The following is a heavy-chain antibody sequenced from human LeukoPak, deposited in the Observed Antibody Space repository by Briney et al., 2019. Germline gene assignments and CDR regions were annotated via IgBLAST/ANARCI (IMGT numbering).Heavy chain of an antibody. D-gene: IGHD4-23*01. CDR1: GFTFSSYW. Sequence: GGSLRLSCAASGFTFSSYWMNWVRQAPGKGLVWVSRIASDGSSTTYADSVKGRFSISRDNAKNTLYLQMNSLRVEDTAVCYCARGRPHGNDYWGQGTLVTVSS. CDR2: IASDGSST. V-gene: IGHV3-74*01. CDR3: ARGRPHGNDY. J-gene: IGHJ4*02.